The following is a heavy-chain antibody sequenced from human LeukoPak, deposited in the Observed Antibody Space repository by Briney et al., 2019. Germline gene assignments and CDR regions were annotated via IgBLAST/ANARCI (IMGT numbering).Heavy chain of an antibody. CDR2: IYSSGST. CDR1: NGSISSYY. D-gene: IGHD2-2*01. Sequence: SETLSLTCSVSNGSISSYYWSWIRQPSGKGLEWIGRIYSSGSTDYNPSLKSRVTMSADTSKEQFSLRLSSVTAADTAVYYCARGGYQLDHWGQGTLVTVSS. J-gene: IGHJ4*02. CDR3: ARGGYQLDH. V-gene: IGHV4-4*07.